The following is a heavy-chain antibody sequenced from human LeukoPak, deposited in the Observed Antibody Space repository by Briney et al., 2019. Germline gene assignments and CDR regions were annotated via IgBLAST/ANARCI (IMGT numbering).Heavy chain of an antibody. J-gene: IGHJ3*02. CDR1: GFTFSSYG. CDR3: ASPFYDYVWGSPDAFDI. D-gene: IGHD3-16*01. V-gene: IGHV3-30*03. CDR2: ISYDGSNK. Sequence: GGSLRLSCAASGFTFSSYGMHWVRQAPGKGLEWVAVISYDGSNKYYADSVEGRFTISRDNSKNTLYLQMNSLRAEDTAVYYCASPFYDYVWGSPDAFDIWGQGTMVTVSS.